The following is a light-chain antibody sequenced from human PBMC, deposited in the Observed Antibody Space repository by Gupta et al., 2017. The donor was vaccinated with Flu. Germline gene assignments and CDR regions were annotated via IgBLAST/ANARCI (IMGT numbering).Light chain of an antibody. V-gene: IGKV1-5*03. CDR2: EAS. CDR1: QSVRSW. J-gene: IGKJ2*01. Sequence: DIQMTQSPSTLSASVGDRVTFTCRASQSVRSWLAWYQQKPGKAPKLLIYEASTLEGGVPSRFSGSGSGTEFTLTISSLQPDDLAIYHCQQESNYPYTFGQGTKLEIK. CDR3: QQESNYPYT.